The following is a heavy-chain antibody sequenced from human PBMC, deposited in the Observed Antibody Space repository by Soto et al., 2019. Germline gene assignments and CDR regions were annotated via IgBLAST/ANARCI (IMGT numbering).Heavy chain of an antibody. D-gene: IGHD3-16*01. CDR3: ASFGGDPLAFGH. J-gene: IGHJ4*02. CDR1: GGSMGSGWYD. Sequence: TLTLPVTVSGGSMGSGWYDWGWIRQHPGKGLEWIGYIYYSGSTYYNPSLKSRVTISVDTSKNQFSLKLSSVTAADTAVYYCASFGGDPLAFGHWGQGTLVTVSS. V-gene: IGHV4-31*02. CDR2: IYYSGST.